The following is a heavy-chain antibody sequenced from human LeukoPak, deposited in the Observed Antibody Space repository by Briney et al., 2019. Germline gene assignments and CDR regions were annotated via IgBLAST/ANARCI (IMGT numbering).Heavy chain of an antibody. J-gene: IGHJ6*03. CDR1: GGSISSYY. CDR3: ARVGQLVRYYYYMDV. D-gene: IGHD6-6*01. Sequence: PSETLSLTCTVSGGSISSYYWSWIRQPPGKGLEWIGYIYYSGSTNYNPSLKSRVTISVDTSKNQFSLKLSSVTAADTAVYYCARVGQLVRYYYYMDVWGKGTTVTVSS. V-gene: IGHV4-59*01. CDR2: IYYSGST.